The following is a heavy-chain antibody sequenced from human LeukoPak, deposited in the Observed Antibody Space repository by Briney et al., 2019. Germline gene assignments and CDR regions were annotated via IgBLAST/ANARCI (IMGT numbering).Heavy chain of an antibody. CDR2: INPNSGGT. D-gene: IGHD2-15*01. J-gene: IGHJ5*02. CDR3: ARDIVVVVAATGYNWFDP. Sequence: ASVKVSSKASRYTFTGYYMHWVRQAPGQGLEWMGWINPNSGGTNYAQKFQGRVTMTRDTSISTAYMELSRLRSDDTAVYYCARDIVVVVAATGYNWFDPWGQGTLVTVSS. V-gene: IGHV1-2*02. CDR1: RYTFTGYY.